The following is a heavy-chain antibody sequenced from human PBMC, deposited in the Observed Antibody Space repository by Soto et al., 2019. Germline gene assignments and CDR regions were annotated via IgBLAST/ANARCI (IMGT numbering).Heavy chain of an antibody. J-gene: IGHJ4*02. D-gene: IGHD6-13*01. V-gene: IGHV3-30*18. Sequence: GGSLRLSCAASGFTFSSCAMHWVRQVPGKGLEWLAVVSHDGSLYPYADSVKGRFSISRDNSRKTLYLQMNSLRPEDKAVYYWGKDRSGTWCFDYWGQGTLVTVSS. CDR3: GKDRSGTWCFDY. CDR2: VSHDGSLY. CDR1: GFTFSSCA.